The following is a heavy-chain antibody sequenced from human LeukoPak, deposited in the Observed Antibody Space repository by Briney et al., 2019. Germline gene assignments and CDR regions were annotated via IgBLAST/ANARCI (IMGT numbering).Heavy chain of an antibody. D-gene: IGHD3-3*01. CDR1: GFTFSSYW. V-gene: IGHV3-48*01. CDR2: ISSSSSTI. Sequence: PGGSLRLSCAASGFTFSSYWMSWVRQAPGKGLEWVSYISSSSSTIYYADSVKGRFTISRDNAKNSLYLQMNSLRAEDTAVYYCASNFDFWSGPDDYWGQGTLVTVSS. CDR3: ASNFDFWSGPDDY. J-gene: IGHJ4*02.